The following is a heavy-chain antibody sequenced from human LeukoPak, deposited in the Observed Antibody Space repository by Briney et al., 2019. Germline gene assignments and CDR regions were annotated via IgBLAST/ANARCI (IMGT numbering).Heavy chain of an antibody. Sequence: SVKVSCKASGGTFISYAISWVRQAPGQGLEWMGGIIPIFGTANYAQKFQGRVTITTDESTSTAYMELSSLRSEDTAVYYCARNPFWSGYLEGFDPWGQGTLVTVSS. D-gene: IGHD3-3*01. J-gene: IGHJ5*02. CDR3: ARNPFWSGYLEGFDP. V-gene: IGHV1-69*05. CDR2: IIPIFGTA. CDR1: GGTFISYA.